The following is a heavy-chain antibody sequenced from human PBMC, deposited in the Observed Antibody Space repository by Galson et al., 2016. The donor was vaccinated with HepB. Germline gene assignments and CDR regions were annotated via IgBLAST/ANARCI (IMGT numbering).Heavy chain of an antibody. D-gene: IGHD2-15*01. J-gene: IGHJ2*01. CDR1: GFTFSSYT. V-gene: IGHV3-48*02. CDR3: ATQYCSGGSCYSAAPGYWYFDL. CDR2: ISSSSSSI. Sequence: SLRLSCAASGFTFSSYTMNWVRQAPGKGLEWVSYISSSSSSIYYADSVKGRFTISRDNAKNSLYLQMNSLRDEDTAVYYCATQYCSGGSCYSAAPGYWYFDLWGQGTLVTVSS.